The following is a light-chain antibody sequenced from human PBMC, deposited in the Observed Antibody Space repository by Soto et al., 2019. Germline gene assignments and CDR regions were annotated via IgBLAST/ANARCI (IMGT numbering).Light chain of an antibody. CDR3: QHRGDWPPGAT. CDR1: QSVGTY. Sequence: EFVLTQSPGTLSVSPGERATFSCRASQSVGTYLAWYQQKPGQAPRLLIYDASNRATGTPARFSGSGSGTDFTLTISSLEPEDFAVYYCQHRGDWPPGATFGGGTKVE. CDR2: DAS. J-gene: IGKJ4*01. V-gene: IGKV3-11*01.